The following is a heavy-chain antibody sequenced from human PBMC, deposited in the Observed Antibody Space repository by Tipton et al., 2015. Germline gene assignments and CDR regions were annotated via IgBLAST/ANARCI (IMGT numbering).Heavy chain of an antibody. CDR2: ISHSGNT. D-gene: IGHD4-17*01. CDR1: GGSISSSSYY. Sequence: TLSLTCTVSGGSISSSSYYWGWIRQPPGKGLEWIGSISHSGNTYYNPSLKSRVTMSRDTSKNQFSLKLSSVTAADTAVYYCARFDYGDYLTGFDPWGQGTLVTVSS. J-gene: IGHJ5*02. V-gene: IGHV4-39*07. CDR3: ARFDYGDYLTGFDP.